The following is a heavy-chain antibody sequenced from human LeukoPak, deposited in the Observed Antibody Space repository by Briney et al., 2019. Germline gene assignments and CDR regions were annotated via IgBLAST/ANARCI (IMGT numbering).Heavy chain of an antibody. CDR2: ISSSSSYI. CDR1: GFTFSSYS. D-gene: IGHD3-10*01. V-gene: IGHV3-21*01. CDR3: ARGGGAYYYGSETLYFDY. Sequence: GGSLRLSCAASGFTFSSYSMNWVRQAPGKGLEWVSSISSSSSYIYYADSVKGRFTISRDNANNSLYLQMHSVRAEDTAVYYCARGGGAYYYGSETLYFDYWGQGTLVTVSS. J-gene: IGHJ4*02.